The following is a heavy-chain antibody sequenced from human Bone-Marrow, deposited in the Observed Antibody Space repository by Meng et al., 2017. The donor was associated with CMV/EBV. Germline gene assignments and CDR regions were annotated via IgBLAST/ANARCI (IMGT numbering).Heavy chain of an antibody. V-gene: IGHV3-7*01. J-gene: IGHJ4*02. D-gene: IGHD2-2*01. CDR2: IKQDGSEK. CDR1: GLTFSSYW. CDR3: ARDRLGTYRYCSSTSCPKPFDY. Sequence: GESLKISCAASGLTFSSYWMSWVRQAPGKGLEWVANIKQDGSEKYYVDSVKGRFTISRDNAKNSLYLQMNSLRAEDTAVYYCARDRLGTYRYCSSTSCPKPFDYWGQGTLVTVSS.